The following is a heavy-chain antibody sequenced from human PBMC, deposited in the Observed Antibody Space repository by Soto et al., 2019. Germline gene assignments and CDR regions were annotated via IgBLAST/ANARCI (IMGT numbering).Heavy chain of an antibody. J-gene: IGHJ4*02. CDR2: IYYSGST. Sequence: QVQLQESGPGLVKPSQTLSLTCTVSGGSISSGGYYWSWIRQHPGKGLEWIGYIYYSGSTYYNPSLKCRVTLPVDTSKNQFSLKLSAVTAADTAVYYCARGRGIVATINRSLLFDYWGQGTLVTVSS. V-gene: IGHV4-31*03. CDR3: ARGRGIVATINRSLLFDY. D-gene: IGHD5-12*01. CDR1: GGSISSGGYY.